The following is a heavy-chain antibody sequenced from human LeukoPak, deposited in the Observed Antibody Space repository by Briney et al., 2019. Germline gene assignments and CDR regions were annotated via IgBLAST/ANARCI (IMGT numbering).Heavy chain of an antibody. CDR3: ARSTGYPDY. Sequence: SGPMLVNPTQTLTLTCTFSGFSLSTRGVGVCWIRQPPGKALEWLALIYWDDDKRYSPSLKSRITITKDTSKNQVVVTMTNMDPVDTATYYCARSTGYPDYSGQGTLVTVSS. CDR1: GFSLSTRGVG. V-gene: IGHV2-5*02. D-gene: IGHD3-9*01. J-gene: IGHJ4*02. CDR2: IYWDDDK.